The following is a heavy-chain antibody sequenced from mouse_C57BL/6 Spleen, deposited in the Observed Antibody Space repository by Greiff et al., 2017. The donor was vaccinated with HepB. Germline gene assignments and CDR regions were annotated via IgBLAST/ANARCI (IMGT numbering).Heavy chain of an antibody. D-gene: IGHD2-5*01. CDR3: ARNKDYSNYRGDYFDY. CDR2: IWSGGST. V-gene: IGHV2-2*01. CDR1: GFSLTSYG. Sequence: VKLMESGPGLVQPSQSLSITCTVSGFSLTSYGVHWVRQSPGKGLEWLGVIWSGGSTDYNAAFISRLSISKDNSKSQVFFKMNSLQADDTAIYYCARNKDYSNYRGDYFDYWGQGTTLTVSS. J-gene: IGHJ2*01.